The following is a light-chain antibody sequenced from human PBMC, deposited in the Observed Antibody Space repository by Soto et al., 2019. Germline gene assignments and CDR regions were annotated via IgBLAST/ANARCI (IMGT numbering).Light chain of an antibody. J-gene: IGLJ1*01. CDR1: SSNLGSNY. CDR3: AAWDDSLSGLV. CDR2: RNN. V-gene: IGLV1-47*01. Sequence: QSVLTQPPSASGTSGQRITISCSGSSSNLGSNYVYWYQQFPGTAPKCHIQRNNLRPSGVPDRFSGSKSGTSASLAISGLRSEDEADYYCAAWDDSLSGLVFGPGTKVNVL.